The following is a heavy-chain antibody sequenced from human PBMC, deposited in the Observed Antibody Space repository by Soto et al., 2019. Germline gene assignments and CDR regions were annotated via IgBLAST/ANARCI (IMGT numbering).Heavy chain of an antibody. D-gene: IGHD6-19*01. J-gene: IGHJ4*02. CDR2: INIDGTST. CDR3: ASPKYSSGWYVG. V-gene: IGHV3-74*01. CDR1: GGSFSSYW. Sequence: ETLSLTCAVYGGSFSSYWMHWVRQAPGKGLVWVSGINIDGTSTSYADSVKGRFTISRDNAKNRLYMQMNSLRAEDTAVYYCASPKYSSGWYVGWGRGTLVTVSS.